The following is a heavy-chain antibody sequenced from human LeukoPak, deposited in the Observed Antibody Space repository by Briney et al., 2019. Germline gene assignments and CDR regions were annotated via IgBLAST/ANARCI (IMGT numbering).Heavy chain of an antibody. CDR1: GFSFSSYW. J-gene: IGHJ4*02. Sequence: GGSLRLSCAASGFSFSSYWMHWVRQVPGKGLVWVSRIKTDGSGANYADSVTGRFTISRDNVKNTLFLQMNSLRVEDTAAYYCGRDLVYGSGSLDNWGQGTLVTVSS. CDR2: IKTDGSGA. V-gene: IGHV3-74*01. CDR3: GRDLVYGSGSLDN. D-gene: IGHD3-10*01.